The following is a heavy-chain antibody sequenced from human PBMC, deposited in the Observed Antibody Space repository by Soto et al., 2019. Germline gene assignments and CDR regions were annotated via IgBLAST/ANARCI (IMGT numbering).Heavy chain of an antibody. Sequence: SETLSLTCAVYGGSFSGYYWSWIRQPPGKGLEWIGEINHSGSTNYNPSLKSRVTISVDTSKNQFSLKLSSVTAADTAVYYCARGGLIVPGVAGYYYGMDVWGQGTTVTVSS. D-gene: IGHD2-8*01. CDR2: INHSGST. CDR3: ARGGLIVPGVAGYYYGMDV. J-gene: IGHJ6*02. CDR1: GGSFSGYY. V-gene: IGHV4-34*01.